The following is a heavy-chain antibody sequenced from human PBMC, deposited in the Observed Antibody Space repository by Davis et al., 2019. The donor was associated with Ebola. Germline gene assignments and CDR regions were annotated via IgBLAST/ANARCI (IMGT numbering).Heavy chain of an antibody. D-gene: IGHD6-6*01. Sequence: SSVKVSCKAPGGTFSRYAISWARQAPGQGLECMGGIIPIFGTANYAQKFQGRVTITAGKSTSTAYMELSSLRSEDTAVYYCARDSSWGFEYSSSSFTYWGQGTLVTVSS. V-gene: IGHV1-69*06. CDR3: ARDSSWGFEYSSSSFTY. CDR1: GGTFSRYA. J-gene: IGHJ4*02. CDR2: IIPIFGTA.